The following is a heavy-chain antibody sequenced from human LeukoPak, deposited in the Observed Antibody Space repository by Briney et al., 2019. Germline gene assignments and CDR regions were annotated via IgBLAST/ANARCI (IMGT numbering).Heavy chain of an antibody. Sequence: PGRSLRLSCTASGFTFGDYAMSWVRQAPGQGLEWVGFIRSKAYGGTTEYAASVKGRFTISRDDSKSIAYLQMNSLKTEDTAVYYRTRVRSSGWYLHVWFDPWGQGTLVTVSS. D-gene: IGHD6-19*01. CDR2: IRSKAYGGTT. CDR1: GFTFGDYA. V-gene: IGHV3-49*04. J-gene: IGHJ5*02. CDR3: TRVRSSGWYLHVWFDP.